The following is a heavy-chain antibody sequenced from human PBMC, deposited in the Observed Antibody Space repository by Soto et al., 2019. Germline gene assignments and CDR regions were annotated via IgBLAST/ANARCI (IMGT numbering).Heavy chain of an antibody. CDR1: GFSLSTSGVG. CDR2: IYWDDDK. V-gene: IGHV2-5*02. Sequence: QITLKESGPTLVKPTQTLTLTCTFSGFSLSTSGVGVGWIRQPPGKALEWLALIYWDDDKRYSPSLKSRLTITKXNSTNXXVLTMTNMDPVDTATYYCAHATVIYGDYSFLYFDYWGQGTLVTVSS. J-gene: IGHJ4*02. D-gene: IGHD4-17*01. CDR3: AHATVIYGDYSFLYFDY.